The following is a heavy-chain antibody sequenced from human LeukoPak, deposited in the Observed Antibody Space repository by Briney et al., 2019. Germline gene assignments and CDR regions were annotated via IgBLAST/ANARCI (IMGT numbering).Heavy chain of an antibody. CDR1: GGSISSYY. D-gene: IGHD4-17*01. Sequence: SSETLSLTCTVSGGSISSYYWSWIRQPPGKGLEWIGYIYYSGSTYYNPSLKSRVTISADTSKNQFSLKLSSVTAADTAVYYCARMTTRPSYYFDYWGQGTLVTVSS. V-gene: IGHV4-59*06. CDR3: ARMTTRPSYYFDY. J-gene: IGHJ4*02. CDR2: IYYSGST.